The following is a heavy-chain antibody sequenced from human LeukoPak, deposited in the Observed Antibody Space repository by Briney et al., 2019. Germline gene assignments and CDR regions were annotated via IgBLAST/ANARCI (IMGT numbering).Heavy chain of an antibody. Sequence: NPSETLSLTCTVSGGSISSGGYYWSWIRQHPGKGLGWIGYFYYSGSTYYNPSLKSRVTISVDTSKNQFSLKLSSVTAADTAVYYCARGHYDFWSGYYMPTNWFDPWGQGTLVTVSS. CDR3: ARGHYDFWSGYYMPTNWFDP. CDR2: FYYSGST. D-gene: IGHD3-3*01. V-gene: IGHV4-31*03. J-gene: IGHJ5*02. CDR1: GGSISSGGYY.